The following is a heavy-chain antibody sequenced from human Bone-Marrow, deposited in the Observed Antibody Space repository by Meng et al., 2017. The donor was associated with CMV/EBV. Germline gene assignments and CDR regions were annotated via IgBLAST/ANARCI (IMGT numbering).Heavy chain of an antibody. J-gene: IGHJ4*02. CDR2: INWNGGST. CDR3: ARGARQYSSSFVFY. D-gene: IGHD6-6*01. CDR1: GFTFDDYG. V-gene: IGHV3-20*04. Sequence: GGSLRLSCTASGFTFDDYGMSWVRQAPGKGLEWVSGINWNGGSTGYADSVKGRFTISRNNAKSTLYLQMNSLRAEDTAVYYCARGARQYSSSFVFYWGQGTLVTVSS.